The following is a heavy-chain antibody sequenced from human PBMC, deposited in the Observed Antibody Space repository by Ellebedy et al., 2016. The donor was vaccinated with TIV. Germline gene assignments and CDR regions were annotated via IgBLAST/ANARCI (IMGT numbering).Heavy chain of an antibody. J-gene: IGHJ4*02. Sequence: GESLKISCAASGFTFNNYWMTWVRQAPGKGLECVANIKEDGNAKNYADSVKGRFSISRDNAKNSLYLQMNSLRAEDTAVYYCAKDMKHLQANAKDYWGQGTLVTVSS. CDR1: GFTFNNYW. CDR2: IKEDGNAK. V-gene: IGHV3-7*03. CDR3: AKDMKHLQANAKDY. D-gene: IGHD4-11*01.